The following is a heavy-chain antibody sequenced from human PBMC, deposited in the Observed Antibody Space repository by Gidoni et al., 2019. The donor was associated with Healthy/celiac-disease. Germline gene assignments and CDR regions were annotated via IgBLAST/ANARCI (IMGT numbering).Heavy chain of an antibody. D-gene: IGHD3-10*01. J-gene: IGHJ4*02. CDR2: INHSGST. CDR1: GGSFRGYY. V-gene: IGHV4-34*01. CDR3: ARGRNFYYGSGSQPRAFDY. Sequence: QVQLQQWGAGLLKPSETLSLTCAVYGGSFRGYYWSWIRQPPRKGLEWIGEINHSGSTNSNPSLTSRVTISVDTSKTQFSLKLSSVTAADTAVYYCARGRNFYYGSGSQPRAFDYWGQGTLVTVSS.